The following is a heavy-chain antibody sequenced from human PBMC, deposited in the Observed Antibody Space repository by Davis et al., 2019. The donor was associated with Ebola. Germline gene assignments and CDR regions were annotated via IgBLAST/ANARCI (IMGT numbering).Heavy chain of an antibody. D-gene: IGHD3-10*01. V-gene: IGHV4-59*12. Sequence: MPSETLSLTCTVSGGSISSYYWSWIRQPPGKGLEWIGYIYYSGSTNYNPSLKSRVTISVDTSKNQFSLKLSSVTAADTAVYYCARGSPRYGSGTSYWGQGTLVTVST. CDR2: IYYSGST. CDR1: GGSISSYY. J-gene: IGHJ4*02. CDR3: ARGSPRYGSGTSY.